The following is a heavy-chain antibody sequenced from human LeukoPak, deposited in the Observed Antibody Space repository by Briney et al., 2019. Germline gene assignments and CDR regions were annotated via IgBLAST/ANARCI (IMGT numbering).Heavy chain of an antibody. Sequence: GGSLRLSCAASGFTFSSYWMSWVRQAPGKGLEWVSYISSSGSTIYYADSVKGRFTISRDNAKNSLYLQMNSLRAEDTAVYYCARDGSKEWLVLDYYYYMDVWGKGTTVTISS. CDR1: GFTFSSYW. J-gene: IGHJ6*03. D-gene: IGHD6-19*01. CDR3: ARDGSKEWLVLDYYYYMDV. CDR2: ISSSGSTI. V-gene: IGHV3-48*04.